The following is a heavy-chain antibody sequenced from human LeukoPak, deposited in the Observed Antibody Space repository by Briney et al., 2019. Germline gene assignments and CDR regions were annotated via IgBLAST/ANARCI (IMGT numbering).Heavy chain of an antibody. Sequence: PGASLRNSCAASGFTCSSYAIHWVRQAQSKELEWVAVISYDGSNKYYADSVKGRFTISRDNSKNTLYLQMNSLRAEGTAVYYCAREGIPHSNWFDPWGQGTLVTVSS. CDR2: ISYDGSNK. D-gene: IGHD6-13*01. CDR1: GFTCSSYA. CDR3: AREGIPHSNWFDP. V-gene: IGHV3-30*04. J-gene: IGHJ5*02.